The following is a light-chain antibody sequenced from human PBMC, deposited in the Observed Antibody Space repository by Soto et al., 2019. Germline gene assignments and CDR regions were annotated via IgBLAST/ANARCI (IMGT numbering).Light chain of an antibody. V-gene: IGKV1-27*01. J-gene: IGKJ3*01. CDR3: HKSSSVPV. Sequence: DIQMTQSPTSLSASVGDRVTITCQASQGIRNFVAWYQQKPGKAPKLLIYAASTLQSGVPSRFSGSGSGTDFTLTINSLQPEDGATYSSHKSSSVPVFGPGTKV. CDR2: AAS. CDR1: QGIRNF.